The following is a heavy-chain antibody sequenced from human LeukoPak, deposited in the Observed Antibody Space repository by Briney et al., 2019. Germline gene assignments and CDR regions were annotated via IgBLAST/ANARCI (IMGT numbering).Heavy chain of an antibody. CDR1: GFTFSSYS. CDR2: ISSSSSYI. V-gene: IGHV3-21*01. D-gene: IGHD1-7*01. Sequence: PGGSLRLSCAASGFTFSSYSMNWVRQAPGKGLEWVSSISSSSSYIYYADSVKGRFTISRDNAKNSLYLQMNSLRAEDTAVYYCARFTGTFYYGMDVWGQGTTVTVSS. CDR3: ARFTGTFYYGMDV. J-gene: IGHJ6*02.